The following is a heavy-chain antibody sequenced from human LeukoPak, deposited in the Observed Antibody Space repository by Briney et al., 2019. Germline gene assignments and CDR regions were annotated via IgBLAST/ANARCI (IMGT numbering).Heavy chain of an antibody. Sequence: PGGSLRLSCAASGFTFSSYWMSWVRQAPGKGLEWVANIKQDGSERYYVDSVKGGFTISRDNAKNSLYLQMNSLRAEDTAVYCCARGRVAARLVVYMDVWGKGTTVTVSS. D-gene: IGHD6-6*01. V-gene: IGHV3-7*01. J-gene: IGHJ6*03. CDR3: ARGRVAARLVVYMDV. CDR1: GFTFSSYW. CDR2: IKQDGSER.